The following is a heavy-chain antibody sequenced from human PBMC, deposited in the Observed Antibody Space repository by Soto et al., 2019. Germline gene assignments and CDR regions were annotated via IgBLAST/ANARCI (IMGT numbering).Heavy chain of an antibody. CDR2: INPNSGGT. V-gene: IGHV1-2*04. J-gene: IGHJ4*02. CDR1: GYTFTGYY. D-gene: IGHD2-15*01. Sequence: ASVKVSCNASGYTFTGYYMHWVRQAPGQGLEWMGWINPNSGGTNYAQKFQGWVTMTRDTSISTAYMELSRLRSDDTAVYYCARDRFGRFQRSGGACYDFWGQGTRVTVSS. CDR3: ARDRFGRFQRSGGACYDF.